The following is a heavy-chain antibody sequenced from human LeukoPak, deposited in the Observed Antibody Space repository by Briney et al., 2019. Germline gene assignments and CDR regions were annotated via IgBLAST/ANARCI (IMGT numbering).Heavy chain of an antibody. D-gene: IGHD7-27*01. CDR3: VRDSTHWSGDLDYDNHVMDA. CDR1: GYSFIVRG. J-gene: IGHJ6*02. V-gene: IGHV1-18*01. CDR2: ISAHSGHI. Sequence: AAVTVSFTSSGYSFIVRGFSWVRQAPGQGLEWMGWISAHSGHIKYTEKVQGRVSMTTDTSTSTAYMELRSLRSDDTAVYYCVRDSTHWSGDLDYDNHVMDAWGQGTTVTVSS.